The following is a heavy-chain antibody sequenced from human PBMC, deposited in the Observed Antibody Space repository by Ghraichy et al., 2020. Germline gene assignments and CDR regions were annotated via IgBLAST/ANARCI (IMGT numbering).Heavy chain of an antibody. V-gene: IGHV3-21*01. CDR2: IHTTGSDT. CDR1: GFSFSAYN. J-gene: IGHJ6*02. CDR3: ARVRAMPINNCFYAMDV. Sequence: GESLNISCAASGFSFSAYNMNWVRQAPGKGLEWVSSIHTTGSDTHYADSVKGRFTISRDNAKNILYLQLDSLRGEDTAVYFCARVRAMPINNCFYAMDVWGQGTTVTVSS. D-gene: IGHD2-2*01.